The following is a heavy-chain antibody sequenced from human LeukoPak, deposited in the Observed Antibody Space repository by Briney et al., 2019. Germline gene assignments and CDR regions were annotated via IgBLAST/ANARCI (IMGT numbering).Heavy chain of an antibody. Sequence: SQTLSLTCTVSGGSISSGSYYWSWIRQPAGKGLEWIGRIYTSGSTNYNPSLKSRVTISVDTSKNQFSLKLSSVTAADTAVYYCARITKMYSSSLQRGPSYYFDYWGQGTLVTVSS. CDR1: GGSISSGSYY. CDR3: ARITKMYSSSLQRGPSYYFDY. D-gene: IGHD6-13*01. CDR2: IYTSGST. J-gene: IGHJ4*02. V-gene: IGHV4-61*02.